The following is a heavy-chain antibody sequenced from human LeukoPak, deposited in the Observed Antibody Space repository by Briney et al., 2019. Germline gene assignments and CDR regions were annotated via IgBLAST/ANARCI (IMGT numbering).Heavy chain of an antibody. CDR1: GFTFSSYD. J-gene: IGHJ6*02. Sequence: PGGSLRLSCAASGFTFSSYDMHWVRQAPGKGVEGVAVISYEGRNKYYADSVKGRFTISRDNSKNTLYVQMNSLRADDTAVYYCARDQESDYYPPYGMDVWGQGTTVTAPS. CDR3: ARDQESDYYPPYGMDV. D-gene: IGHD3-22*01. V-gene: IGHV3-30*04. CDR2: ISYEGRNK.